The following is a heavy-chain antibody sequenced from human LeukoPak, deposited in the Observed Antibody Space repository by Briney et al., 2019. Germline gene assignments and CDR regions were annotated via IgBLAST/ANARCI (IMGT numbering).Heavy chain of an antibody. V-gene: IGHV3-9*01. Sequence: GGSLRLSCAASGFTFDDYAMHWVRQAPGMGLEWVSGISWNSGSIGYADSVKGRFTISRDNAKNSLYLQMNSLRAEDTALYYCARGSNPRYCSGGSCRGNYFDYWGQGTLVTVSS. J-gene: IGHJ4*02. D-gene: IGHD2-15*01. CDR3: ARGSNPRYCSGGSCRGNYFDY. CDR1: GFTFDDYA. CDR2: ISWNSGSI.